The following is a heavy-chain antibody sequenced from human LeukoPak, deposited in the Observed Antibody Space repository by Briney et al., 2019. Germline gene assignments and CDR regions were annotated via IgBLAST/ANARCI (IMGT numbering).Heavy chain of an antibody. CDR2: ISGSGGST. J-gene: IGHJ5*02. D-gene: IGHD6-13*01. V-gene: IGHV3-23*01. CDR3: ARDPAVTNSSNH. Sequence: GGSLRLSCAASGFTFSSYAMSWVRQAPGKGLEWVSAISGSGGSTYYADSVKGRFTISRDNSKNTLYLQMNSLRAEDTAVYYCARDPAVTNSSNHWGQGTLVTVSS. CDR1: GFTFSSYA.